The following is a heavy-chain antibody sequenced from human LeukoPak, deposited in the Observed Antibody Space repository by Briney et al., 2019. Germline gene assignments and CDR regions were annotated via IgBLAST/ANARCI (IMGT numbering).Heavy chain of an antibody. D-gene: IGHD4-17*01. Sequence: GGSLRLSCAASGFTFSSYWMSWVRQAPGKGLEWVANIKQDGSEKYYVDSVKGRFTISRDNAKNSLYLQMNSLRAEDTAVYYCAKEGDYGDYYYFDYWGQGTLVTVSS. J-gene: IGHJ4*02. CDR2: IKQDGSEK. CDR3: AKEGDYGDYYYFDY. V-gene: IGHV3-7*01. CDR1: GFTFSSYW.